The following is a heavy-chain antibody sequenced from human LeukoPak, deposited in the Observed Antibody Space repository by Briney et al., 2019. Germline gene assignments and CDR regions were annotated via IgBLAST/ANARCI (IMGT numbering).Heavy chain of an antibody. CDR3: ARGCKGSSTSCYPFDY. CDR1: GYTFTSYD. CDR2: MNPNSGNT. D-gene: IGHD2-2*01. Sequence: ASVKVSCKASGYTFTSYDINWVRQAAGQGLEWMGWMNPNSGNTGYAQKFQGRVTITRNTSISTAYMELSSLRSEDTAVYYCARGCKGSSTSCYPFDYWGQGTLVTVSS. V-gene: IGHV1-8*03. J-gene: IGHJ4*02.